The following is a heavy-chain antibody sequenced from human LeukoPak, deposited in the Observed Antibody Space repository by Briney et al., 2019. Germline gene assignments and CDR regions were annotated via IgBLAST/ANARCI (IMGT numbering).Heavy chain of an antibody. J-gene: IGHJ3*02. Sequence: PGGSLRLSCAASGFTFSSYGMSWVRQAPGKGLEWVSILYSSGTTYYANSVKGRFTISRDNSENKLFLQMNSLRAEDTAVYYWARGGFGPSDALDIWGQGTMVTVSS. CDR1: GFTFSSYG. CDR3: ARGGFGPSDALDI. D-gene: IGHD2-15*01. CDR2: LYSSGTT. V-gene: IGHV3-23*05.